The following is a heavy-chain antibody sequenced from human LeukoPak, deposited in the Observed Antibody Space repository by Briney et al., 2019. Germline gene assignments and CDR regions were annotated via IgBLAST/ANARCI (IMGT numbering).Heavy chain of an antibody. CDR2: ISSSSSYI. Sequence: GGSLRLSCAASGFTFSSYSMNWVRRAPGKGLEWVSSISSSSSYIYYADSVKGRFTISRDNAKNSLYLQMNSLRAEDTAVYYCARDKQYYDSSGYFDYWGQGTLVTVSS. D-gene: IGHD3-22*01. CDR1: GFTFSSYS. V-gene: IGHV3-21*01. J-gene: IGHJ4*02. CDR3: ARDKQYYDSSGYFDY.